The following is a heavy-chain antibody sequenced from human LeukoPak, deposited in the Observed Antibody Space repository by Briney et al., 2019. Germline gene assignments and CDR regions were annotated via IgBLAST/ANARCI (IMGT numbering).Heavy chain of an antibody. V-gene: IGHV3-48*02. J-gene: IGHJ3*02. Sequence: GGSLRLSCAASGFTFSTYGMNWVRQAPGKGLEWVSYISTSSSSIEYTDSVKGRFTISIDNAKNSLYLKMNSLRDEDTAVYYCARFVREARTDAFDIWGQGTMVTVSS. CDR2: ISTSSSSI. D-gene: IGHD3-10*01. CDR3: ARFVREARTDAFDI. CDR1: GFTFSTYG.